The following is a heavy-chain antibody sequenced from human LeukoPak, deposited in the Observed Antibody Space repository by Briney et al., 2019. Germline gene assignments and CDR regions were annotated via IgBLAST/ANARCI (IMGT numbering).Heavy chain of an antibody. Sequence: PSETLSLTCTVSGGSISSGDYYWSWIRQPPGKGLEWIGYIYYSGSTYYNPSLKSRVTISVDTSKNQFSLKLSSVTAADTAVYYCARDRAVGLRAFDIWAKGQWSPSLQ. CDR3: ARDRAVGLRAFDI. J-gene: IGHJ3*02. CDR1: GGSISSGDYY. CDR2: IYYSGST. D-gene: IGHD3-10*01. V-gene: IGHV4-30-4*01.